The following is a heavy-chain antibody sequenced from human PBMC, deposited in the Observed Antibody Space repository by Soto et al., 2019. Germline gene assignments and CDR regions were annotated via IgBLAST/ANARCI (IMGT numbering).Heavy chain of an antibody. CDR1: GYTFTSYA. V-gene: IGHV1-3*01. CDR3: ARDLVSYQLLWENYFDY. J-gene: IGHJ4*02. D-gene: IGHD2-2*01. CDR2: INAGNGNT. Sequence: QVQLVQSGAEVKKPGASVKVSCKASGYTFTSYAMHWVRQAPGQRLEWMGWINAGNGNTKYSQKFQGRVTITRDTSASTAYMELSSLRSEDTAVYYCARDLVSYQLLWENYFDYWGQGTLVTVSS.